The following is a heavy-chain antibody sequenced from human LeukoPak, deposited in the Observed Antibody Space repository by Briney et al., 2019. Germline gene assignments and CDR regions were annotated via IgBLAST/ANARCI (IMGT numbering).Heavy chain of an antibody. V-gene: IGHV3-74*01. CDR1: GFTFSSYA. Sequence: HPGGSLRLSCAASGFTFSSYAMSWIRQAPGKGLVWVSRINADGSTTSYADSVKGRFTISRDNAKNTLFLQMNSLRAEDTAVYYCARGPIIVPRSSFDIWGQGTMVTVSS. CDR2: INADGSTT. CDR3: ARGPIIVPRSSFDI. J-gene: IGHJ3*02. D-gene: IGHD3-22*01.